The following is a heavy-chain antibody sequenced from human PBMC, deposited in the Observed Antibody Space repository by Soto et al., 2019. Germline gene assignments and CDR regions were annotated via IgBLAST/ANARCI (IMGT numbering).Heavy chain of an antibody. V-gene: IGHV2-5*02. CDR1: GFSLSTSGVG. J-gene: IGHJ4*02. CDR2: IYWDDDK. CDR3: TLSPIVGTILRFEV. Sequence: QITLKESGPTLVKPTQTITLTCTLSGFSLSTSGVGVGWIRQPPGKALDWLALIYWDDDKRYSPSLKSRVTINKDTSKNQVGLTMTNMDPLETATYYCTLSPIVGTILRFEVWGQGTLVTVSS. D-gene: IGHD5-12*01.